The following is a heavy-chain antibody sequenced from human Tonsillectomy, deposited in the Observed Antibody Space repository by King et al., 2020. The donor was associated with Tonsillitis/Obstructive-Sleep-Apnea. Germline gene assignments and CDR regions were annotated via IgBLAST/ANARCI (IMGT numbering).Heavy chain of an antibody. D-gene: IGHD3-22*01. J-gene: IGHJ4*02. CDR1: GYTFTNYG. CDR3: ARDSMSHYFDSSAYYTFAY. CDR2: ISAYNGHT. V-gene: IGHV1-18*01. Sequence: AQLVQSGAEVKKPGASVKVSCKASGYTFTNYGISWVRQAPGQGLEWMGWISAYNGHTNYPQNLQGRITMTTDPSTTTAYLDLRSLRSDDTAVYYCARDSMSHYFDSSAYYTFAYWGQGTLVTVSS.